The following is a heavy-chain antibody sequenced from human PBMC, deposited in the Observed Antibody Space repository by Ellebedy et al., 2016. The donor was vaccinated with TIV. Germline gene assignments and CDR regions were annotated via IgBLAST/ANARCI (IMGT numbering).Heavy chain of an antibody. J-gene: IGHJ6*02. CDR1: GFTFSSYW. V-gene: IGHV3-48*01. Sequence: PGGSLRLSCAASGFTFSSYWMHWVRQAQGKGLEWVSYISSSGSTIYYADSVKGRFTISRDNAKNSLYLQMNSLRAEDTAVYYCAREGDTAMVHGMDVWGQGTTVTVSS. D-gene: IGHD5-18*01. CDR2: ISSSGSTI. CDR3: AREGDTAMVHGMDV.